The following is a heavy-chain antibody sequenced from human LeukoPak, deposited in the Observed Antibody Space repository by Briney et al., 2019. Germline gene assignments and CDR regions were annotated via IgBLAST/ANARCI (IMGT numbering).Heavy chain of an antibody. CDR3: AKTHSHFPPYFDY. Sequence: PSETLSLTCAVSGGSISTYNWWRWVRQPPGEGLEGFGEIFYSGSINYNPSLKSRVTLSLDKSKNQFSLQLSSATAADTAMYYCAKTHSHFPPYFDYWGQGTLVIVSS. J-gene: IGHJ4*02. CDR1: GGSISTYNW. D-gene: IGHD4-11*01. CDR2: IFYSGSI. V-gene: IGHV4-4*02.